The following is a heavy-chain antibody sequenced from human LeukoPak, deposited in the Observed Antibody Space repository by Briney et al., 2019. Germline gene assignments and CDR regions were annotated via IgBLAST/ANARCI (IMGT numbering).Heavy chain of an antibody. J-gene: IGHJ4*02. D-gene: IGHD4-23*01. Sequence: GASVKVSCKASGYTFTGYYMHWVRQAPGQGLEWMGWINPNSGGTNYAQKFQGRVTITADKSTSTAYMELSSLRSEDTAVYYCATRVTTVVTQHFDYWGQGTLVTVSS. CDR3: ATRVTTVVTQHFDY. V-gene: IGHV1-2*02. CDR2: INPNSGGT. CDR1: GYTFTGYY.